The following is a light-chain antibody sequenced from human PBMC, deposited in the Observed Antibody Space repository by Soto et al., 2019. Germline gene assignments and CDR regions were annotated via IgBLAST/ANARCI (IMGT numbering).Light chain of an antibody. Sequence: IQLTQSPSSLSASVGDSVTITCRASQGISRYLAWYQQKPGRAPQLLMSAASTLQSGVPSRFSGSGSGTHFTLVISSLQPEDFATYYCQQLNTYPVTFGGGTKVDIK. CDR1: QGISRY. V-gene: IGKV1-9*01. CDR3: QQLNTYPVT. J-gene: IGKJ4*01. CDR2: AAS.